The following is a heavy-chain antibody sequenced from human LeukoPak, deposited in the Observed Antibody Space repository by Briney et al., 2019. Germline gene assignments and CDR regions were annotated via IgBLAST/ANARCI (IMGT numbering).Heavy chain of an antibody. CDR1: GLTFNNNV. CDR2: ISDDGITK. V-gene: IGHV3-23*01. J-gene: IGHJ4*02. D-gene: IGHD1-26*01. Sequence: QPGGSLRLSCAASGLTFNNNVMNWVRQAPGKGLEWVSVISDDGITKYYANSVKGRFAISRDNSKNTVDLQMNSLRTEDTAVYYCAKRGVGTSNAYFDYWGQGTLVTVSS. CDR3: AKRGVGTSNAYFDY.